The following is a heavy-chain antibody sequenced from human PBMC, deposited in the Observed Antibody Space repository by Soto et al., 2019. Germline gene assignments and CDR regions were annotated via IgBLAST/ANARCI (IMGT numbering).Heavy chain of an antibody. Sequence: SLRLSCAASGFTFSSYSMKWVRQAPGKGLEWVSSISSSSSYIYYADSVKGRFTISRDNAKNSLYLQMNSLRAEDTAVYYCARDDNNWNYHLAYWGQGTLVTVSS. CDR3: ARDDNNWNYHLAY. CDR1: GFTFSSYS. V-gene: IGHV3-21*01. D-gene: IGHD1-7*01. CDR2: ISSSSSYI. J-gene: IGHJ4*02.